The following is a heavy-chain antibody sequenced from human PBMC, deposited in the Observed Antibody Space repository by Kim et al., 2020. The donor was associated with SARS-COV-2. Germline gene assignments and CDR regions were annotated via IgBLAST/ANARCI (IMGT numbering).Heavy chain of an antibody. CDR1: GGSISSGGYY. CDR3: ASHTPEKDGGMDV. J-gene: IGHJ6*02. V-gene: IGHV4-31*03. Sequence: SETLSLTCTVSGGSISSGGYYWSWIRQHPGKGLEWIGYIYYSGSTYYNPSLKSRVTISVDTSKNQFSLKLSSVTAADTAVYYCASHTPEKDGGMDVWGQGTTVTVSS. CDR2: IYYSGST.